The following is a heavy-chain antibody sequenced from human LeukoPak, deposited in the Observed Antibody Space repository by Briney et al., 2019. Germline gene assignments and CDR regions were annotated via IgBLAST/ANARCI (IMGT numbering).Heavy chain of an antibody. CDR2: IYSGGST. J-gene: IGHJ6*02. V-gene: IGHV3-66*02. D-gene: IGHD4-17*01. CDR3: ANSKDYAVYGMDV. Sequence: PGGSLRLSCAASGFTVSSNYMSWVRQAPGKGLEWVSVIYSGGSTYYADSVKGRFTISRDNSKNTLYLQMNSLRAEDTAVYYCANSKDYAVYGMDVWGQGTTVTVSS. CDR1: GFTVSSNY.